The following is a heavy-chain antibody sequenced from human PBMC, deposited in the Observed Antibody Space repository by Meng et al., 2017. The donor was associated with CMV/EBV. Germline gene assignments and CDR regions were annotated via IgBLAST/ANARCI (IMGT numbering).Heavy chain of an antibody. CDR2: IYSTGGT. D-gene: IGHD3-10*01. V-gene: IGHV4-4*07. Sequence: QVRLAEPGPGHVKPWETLPLTCSEAGGCFSGFCWTWSRPPAGNGLEWIVRIYSTGGTNYNPSFESRVTISLDGSNNQFSLKLNSVTTADTAIYYSAQERGDYSCYNFDSWGQGTLVTVSS. CDR3: AQERGDYSCYNFDS. CDR1: GGCFSGFC. J-gene: IGHJ4*02.